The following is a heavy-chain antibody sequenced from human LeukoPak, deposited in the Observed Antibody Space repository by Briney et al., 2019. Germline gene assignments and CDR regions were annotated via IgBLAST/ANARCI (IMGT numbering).Heavy chain of an antibody. CDR1: GFTVSSNS. CDR2: IYSDNT. CDR3: ARDLQDIVVVVAATPAYLDY. Sequence: GGSLRLSCTVSGFTVSSNSMSWVRQAPGKGLEWVSFIYSDNTHYSDSVKGRFTISRDNSKNTLYLQMNSLRAEDTAVYYCARDLQDIVVVVAATPAYLDYWGQGTLVTVSS. D-gene: IGHD2-15*01. V-gene: IGHV3-53*01. J-gene: IGHJ4*02.